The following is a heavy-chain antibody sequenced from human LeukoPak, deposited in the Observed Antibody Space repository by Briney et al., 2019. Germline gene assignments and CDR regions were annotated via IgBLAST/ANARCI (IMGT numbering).Heavy chain of an antibody. V-gene: IGHV3-33*01. CDR3: ARDRGVAAAAKNWFDP. CDR2: IWYDGSNK. J-gene: IGHJ5*02. Sequence: GGSLRLSCAASGFTFSSYDMHWVRQAPGKGLEWVAVIWYDGSNKYYADSVKGRFTISRDNSKNTLYLQMNSLRAEDTAVYYCARDRGVAAAAKNWFDPWGQGTLVTVSS. CDR1: GFTFSSYD. D-gene: IGHD6-13*01.